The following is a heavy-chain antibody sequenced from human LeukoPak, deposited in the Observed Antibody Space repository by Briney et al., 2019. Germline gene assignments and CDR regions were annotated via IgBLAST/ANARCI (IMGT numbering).Heavy chain of an antibody. D-gene: IGHD4-17*01. CDR1: GYTFTSYD. Sequence: ASAKVSCKASGYTFTSYDINWVRQATGQGLEWMGWMNPNSGNTGYAQKFQGRVTMTRNTSISTAYMELSSLRSEDTAVYYCARQTSGDYGGDYWGQGTLVTVSS. CDR2: MNPNSGNT. J-gene: IGHJ4*02. V-gene: IGHV1-8*01. CDR3: ARQTSGDYGGDY.